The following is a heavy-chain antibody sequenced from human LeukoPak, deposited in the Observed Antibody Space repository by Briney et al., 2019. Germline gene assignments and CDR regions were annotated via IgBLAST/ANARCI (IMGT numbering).Heavy chain of an antibody. CDR1: GFTFSDYS. D-gene: IGHD2-15*01. J-gene: IGHJ4*02. V-gene: IGHV3-30*02. Sequence: QPGGSLRLSCAVSGFTFSDYSMHWVRQAPGKGLNWVAFIRYDGNNKYYADSVKGRFTISRDNSKNMLYLEMNSLSTEDTAVYYCAKVRYCSGVNCYPDDNWGQGTLVTVSS. CDR2: IRYDGNNK. CDR3: AKVRYCSGVNCYPDDN.